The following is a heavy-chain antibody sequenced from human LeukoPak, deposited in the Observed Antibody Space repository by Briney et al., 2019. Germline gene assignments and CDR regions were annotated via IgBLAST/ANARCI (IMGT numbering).Heavy chain of an antibody. Sequence: GGSLRLSCAASGFTFSSYEMNWVRQAPGKGLEWVSYISSSGSTIYYADSVKGRFTISRDNAKNSLYLQVNSLRAEDTAVYYCARQTSGYSGYDYLANYYYGMDVWGQGTTVTVSS. CDR2: ISSSGSTI. D-gene: IGHD5-12*01. CDR1: GFTFSSYE. J-gene: IGHJ6*02. CDR3: ARQTSGYSGYDYLANYYYGMDV. V-gene: IGHV3-48*03.